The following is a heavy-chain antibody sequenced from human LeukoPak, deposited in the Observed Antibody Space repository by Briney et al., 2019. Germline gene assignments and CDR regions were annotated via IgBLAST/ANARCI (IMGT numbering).Heavy chain of an antibody. J-gene: IGHJ4*02. V-gene: IGHV4-59*08. Sequence: SETLSLTCSVSGASISSYYWSWIRQPPGKGLEWIGYIYNGGSTYHNPSLKSRVTISMDTSKNQFYLKLTSVTAADTAVHYCARSQASGTYSGGYWGQGTLVTVSS. CDR1: GASISSYY. D-gene: IGHD3-10*01. CDR3: ARSQASGTYSGGY. CDR2: IYNGGST.